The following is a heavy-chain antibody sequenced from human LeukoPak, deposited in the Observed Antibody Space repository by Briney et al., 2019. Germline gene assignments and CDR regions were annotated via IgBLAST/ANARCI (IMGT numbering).Heavy chain of an antibody. D-gene: IGHD6-13*01. V-gene: IGHV1-2*02. J-gene: IGHJ5*02. CDR2: INPNSGGT. Sequence: GASVKVSCKASGYTFTGYYMHWVRQAPGQGLEWMGWINPNSGGTNYAQKFQGRVTMTRDTSISTAYMELSRLRSDDTAVYYCARDRLASSSWYGNWFDPWGQGTLVTVSS. CDR3: ARDRLASSSWYGNWFDP. CDR1: GYTFTGYY.